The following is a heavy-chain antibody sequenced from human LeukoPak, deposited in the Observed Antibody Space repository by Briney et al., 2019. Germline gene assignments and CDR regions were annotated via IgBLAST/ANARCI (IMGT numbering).Heavy chain of an antibody. Sequence: SETLSLTCDVSGYSVSSGYFWGWIRQPPGQGLEWIGSIYHVGNTFYNPSLKSRVTISFDTSKNQFSLTLTSVTAADTAVYYCARSPRWFFDLWGRGTLVTVSS. CDR1: GYSVSSGYF. CDR3: ARSPRWFFDL. V-gene: IGHV4-38-2*01. J-gene: IGHJ2*01. CDR2: IYHVGNT.